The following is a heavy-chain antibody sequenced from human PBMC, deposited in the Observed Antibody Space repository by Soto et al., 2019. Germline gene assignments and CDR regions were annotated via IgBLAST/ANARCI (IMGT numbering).Heavy chain of an antibody. CDR2: INDRGSI. J-gene: IGHJ2*01. D-gene: IGHD3-9*01. CDR1: GGSFSGYY. CDR3: ARESHDILTGPPWVWYFDL. V-gene: IGHV4-34*01. Sequence: QVQLQQWGAGPLRPLETLSLTCGVSGGSFSGYYWAWIRQSPGKGLEWIGEINDRGSINYNPSLKSRGSISVDTPKNHYSLNLRSVTAAATAVYYCARESHDILTGPPWVWYFDLWGRGTLVTVSS.